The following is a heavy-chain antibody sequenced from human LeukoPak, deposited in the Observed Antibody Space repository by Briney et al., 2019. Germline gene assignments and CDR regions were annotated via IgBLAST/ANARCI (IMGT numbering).Heavy chain of an antibody. CDR1: GGSISSSNW. J-gene: IGHJ5*02. Sequence: SETLSFTCAVSGGSISSSNWWSWVRQPPGKGLEWIGEIYHSGSTNYNPSLKSRVTISVDKSKNQFSLKLSSVTAADTAVYYCARGGYYGSGSYYNYNWFDPWGQGTLVTVSS. CDR3: ARGGYYGSGSYYNYNWFDP. V-gene: IGHV4-4*02. D-gene: IGHD3-10*01. CDR2: IYHSGST.